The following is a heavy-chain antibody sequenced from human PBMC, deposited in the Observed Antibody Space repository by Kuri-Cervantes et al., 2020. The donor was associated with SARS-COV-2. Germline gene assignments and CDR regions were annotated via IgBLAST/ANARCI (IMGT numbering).Heavy chain of an antibody. CDR3: TRDIYYALLGYYYSMDV. Sequence: WVRQAPGKGLEWVGFIRSKAYGGTTEYAASVKGRSTISRDDSKSIAYLQMNSLKTEDTAVYYCTRDIYYALLGYYYSMDVWGQGTTVTVSS. V-gene: IGHV3-49*02. J-gene: IGHJ6*02. CDR2: IRSKAYGGTT. D-gene: IGHD3-10*01.